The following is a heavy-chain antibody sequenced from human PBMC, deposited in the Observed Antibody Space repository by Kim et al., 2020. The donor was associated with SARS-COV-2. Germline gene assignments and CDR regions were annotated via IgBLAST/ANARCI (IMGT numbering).Heavy chain of an antibody. CDR1: GYSFTSYW. CDR3: ARPFYDSSGYPGAFDI. V-gene: IGHV5-51*01. Sequence: GESLKISCKGSGYSFTSYWIGWVRQMPGKGLEWRGIIYPGDSDTRYSPSFQGQVTISADKSISTAYLQWSSLKASDTAEYYCARPFYDSSGYPGAFDIWGQGTMVTVSS. J-gene: IGHJ3*02. CDR2: IYPGDSDT. D-gene: IGHD3-22*01.